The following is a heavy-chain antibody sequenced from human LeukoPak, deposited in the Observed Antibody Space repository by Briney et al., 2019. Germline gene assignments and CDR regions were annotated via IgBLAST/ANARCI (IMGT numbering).Heavy chain of an antibody. CDR3: ARVIGGNSGAEYFQH. CDR1: GGTFSSYA. CDR2: IIPILGIA. V-gene: IGHV1-69*10. J-gene: IGHJ1*01. D-gene: IGHD4-23*01. Sequence: ASVKVSCKASGGTFSSYAISWVRQAPGQGLEWMGGIIPILGIANYAQKFQGRVTITADKSTSTAYMELSSLRSEDTAVYYCARVIGGNSGAEYFQHWGQGTLVTVSS.